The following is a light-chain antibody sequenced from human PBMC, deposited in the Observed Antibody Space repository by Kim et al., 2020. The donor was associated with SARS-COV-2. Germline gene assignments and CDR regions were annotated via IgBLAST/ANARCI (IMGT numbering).Light chain of an antibody. CDR3: QQYDSSPWT. CDR1: QSVSSSY. J-gene: IGKJ1*01. Sequence: SPGERATLSCRASQSVSSSYLAWYQQKPGQAPRLLIYGASSRATGIPDRFSGSGSGTDFTLTISRLEPEDFAVYYCQQYDSSPWTFGQGTQVDIK. CDR2: GAS. V-gene: IGKV3-20*01.